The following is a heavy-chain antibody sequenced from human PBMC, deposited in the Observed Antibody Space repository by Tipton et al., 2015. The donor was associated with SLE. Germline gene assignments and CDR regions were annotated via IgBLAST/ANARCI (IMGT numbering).Heavy chain of an antibody. CDR2: IYYSGST. D-gene: IGHD6-6*01. CDR1: GGSISSYY. J-gene: IGHJ6*03. Sequence: LRLSCTVSGGSISSYYWSWIRQPPGKGLEWIGYIYYSGSTNYNPSLKSRVTISVDTSKNQFSLKLSSVTAADTAVYYCARGRYSSSSVYYYYYMDVWGQGTTVTVSS. CDR3: ARGRYSSSSVYYYYYMDV. V-gene: IGHV4-59*01.